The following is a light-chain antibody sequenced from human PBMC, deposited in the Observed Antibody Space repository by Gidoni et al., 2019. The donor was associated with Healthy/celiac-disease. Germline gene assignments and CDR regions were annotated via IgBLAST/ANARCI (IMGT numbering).Light chain of an antibody. CDR3: NSRDSSGNPV. J-gene: IGLJ2*01. CDR2: GKN. CDR1: SLRSYY. V-gene: IGLV3-19*01. Sequence: SSELTPDPAVSVALGPTVRITRQGDSLRSYYASWYQQKPGQAPVLVIYGKNNRPSGIPDRFSGSSSGNTASLTITGAQAEDEADYYCNSRDSSGNPVFGGGTKLTVL.